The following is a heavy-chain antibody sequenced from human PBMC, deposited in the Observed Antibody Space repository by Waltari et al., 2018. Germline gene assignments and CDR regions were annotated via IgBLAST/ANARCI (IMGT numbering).Heavy chain of an antibody. D-gene: IGHD1-7*01. CDR1: GFTFSYQY. CDR2: TRNKANSYTT. V-gene: IGHV3-72*01. CDR3: ARVNVGNYDLDY. Sequence: EVQLVESGGGLVQPGGSLRLSCAASGFTFSYQYMDWVRQAPGKGLEWVGRTRNKANSYTTEYAASVKGRFIISRDESKNSLSLQMNSLKTADTAVYYCARVNVGNYDLDYWGQGTLVTVSS. J-gene: IGHJ4*02.